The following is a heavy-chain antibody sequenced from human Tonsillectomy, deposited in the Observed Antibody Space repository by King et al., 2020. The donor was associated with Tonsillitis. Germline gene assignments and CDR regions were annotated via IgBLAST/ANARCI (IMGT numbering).Heavy chain of an antibody. Sequence: VQLVESGAEVKKPGASVKVSCKASGYTFTSYGISWVRQAPGQGLEWMGWISGYIDHTQYALKLQGRVTMTKDTSTGTAYMELRSLRSDDTAVYYCARAGATDAFDIWGQGTKVIVSS. CDR1: GYTFTSYG. CDR2: ISGYIDHT. CDR3: ARAGATDAFDI. J-gene: IGHJ3*02. V-gene: IGHV1-18*04.